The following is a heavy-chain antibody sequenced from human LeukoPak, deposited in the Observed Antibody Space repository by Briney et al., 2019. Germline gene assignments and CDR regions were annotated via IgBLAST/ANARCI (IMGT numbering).Heavy chain of an antibody. CDR1: GGAISTAGYY. V-gene: IGHV4-31*03. CDR2: IYYSGNT. Sequence: SETLSLTCSVSGGAISTAGYYWSWIRQHPGKGLERIGYIYYSGNTYYNPSLKSRVTISVDTSKNQFSLKLSSVTAADTAIYYCARDQSGSGSYTDDYYAMDVWGKGTTVTVSS. CDR3: ARDQSGSGSYTDDYYAMDV. D-gene: IGHD3-10*01. J-gene: IGHJ6*04.